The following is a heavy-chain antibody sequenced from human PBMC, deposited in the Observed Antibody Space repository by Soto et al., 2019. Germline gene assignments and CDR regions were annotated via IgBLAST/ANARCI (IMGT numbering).Heavy chain of an antibody. CDR3: ARVGYYDSSGYYQYDY. CDR1: GGSISSYY. D-gene: IGHD3-22*01. V-gene: IGHV4-59*01. Sequence: SETLSLTCTFSGGSISSYYWSWIRQPPGKGLEWIGYIYYSGSTNYNPSLKSRVTISVDTSKNQFSLKLSSVTAADTAVYYCARVGYYDSSGYYQYDYWGQGTLVTVSS. J-gene: IGHJ4*02. CDR2: IYYSGST.